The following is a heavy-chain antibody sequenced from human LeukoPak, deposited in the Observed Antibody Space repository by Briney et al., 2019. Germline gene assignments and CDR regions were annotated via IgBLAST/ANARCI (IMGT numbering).Heavy chain of an antibody. CDR2: ISSSSNYI. CDR3: ARGYTGYDWGNLFDY. CDR1: GFAFSSYS. D-gene: IGHD5-12*01. J-gene: IGHJ4*02. Sequence: PGGSLRLSCAASGFAFSSYSMHWVRQAPGQGLEWVSSISSSSNYIYYVDSVKGRFTISRDNAKKSVFLQMNSLRAEDTAFYYCARGYTGYDWGNLFDYWVQGTLVTVSS. V-gene: IGHV3-21*04.